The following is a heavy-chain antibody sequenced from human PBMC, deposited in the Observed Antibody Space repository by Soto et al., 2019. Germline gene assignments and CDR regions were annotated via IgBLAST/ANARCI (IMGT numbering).Heavy chain of an antibody. CDR3: ARDRLGLRFLEWLPDYYYGMDV. J-gene: IGHJ6*02. Sequence: GGSLRLSCAASGFTFSSYWMSWVRQAPGKGLEWVANIKQDGSEKYYVDSVKGRFTISRDNAKNSLYLQMNSLRAEDTAVYYCARDRLGLRFLEWLPDYYYGMDVWGQGTTVTVSS. CDR2: IKQDGSEK. CDR1: GFTFSSYW. D-gene: IGHD3-3*01. V-gene: IGHV3-7*01.